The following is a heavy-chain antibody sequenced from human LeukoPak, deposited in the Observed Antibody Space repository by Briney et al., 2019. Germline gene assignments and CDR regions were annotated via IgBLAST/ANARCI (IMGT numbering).Heavy chain of an antibody. J-gene: IGHJ6*03. CDR2: IYPGDSDT. V-gene: IGHV5-51*01. D-gene: IGHD6-6*01. Sequence: GESLKISCKGSGYSFTSYWIGWVRRMPGKGLEWMETIYPGDSDTRYSPSFQGQVTISADKSISTAYLQWSSLKASDTAMYYCARLVSYYMDVWGKGTTVTVSS. CDR3: ARLVSYYMDV. CDR1: GYSFTSYW.